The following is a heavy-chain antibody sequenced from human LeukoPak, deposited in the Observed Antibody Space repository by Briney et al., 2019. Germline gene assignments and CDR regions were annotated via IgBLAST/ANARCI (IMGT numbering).Heavy chain of an antibody. CDR3: ARDISNYDILTGYAAGAFDI. CDR2: IYYSGST. J-gene: IGHJ3*02. Sequence: SETLSLTCTVSGGSISSSSYYWGWIRQPPGKGLEWIGSIYYSGSTYYNPSLKSRVTISVDTSKNQFSLKLSSVTAADTAVYYCARDISNYDILTGYAAGAFDIWGQGTMVTVSS. CDR1: GGSISSSSYY. D-gene: IGHD3-9*01. V-gene: IGHV4-39*07.